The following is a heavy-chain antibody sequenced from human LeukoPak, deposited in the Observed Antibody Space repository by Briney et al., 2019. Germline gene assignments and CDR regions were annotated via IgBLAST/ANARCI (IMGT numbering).Heavy chain of an antibody. CDR2: VSSNGNTK. D-gene: IGHD3-22*01. CDR1: GFIFSSYA. J-gene: IGHJ4*02. V-gene: IGHV3-30-3*01. Sequence: GGSLRLSCSASGFIFSSYAMHWVRQAPGKGLEWVAVVSSNGNTKFYGDSVKGRFTISRDNSKDTLYLQMNSLRAEDTAVYYCAKVWYYDSSGLFDYWGQGTLVTVSS. CDR3: AKVWYYDSSGLFDY.